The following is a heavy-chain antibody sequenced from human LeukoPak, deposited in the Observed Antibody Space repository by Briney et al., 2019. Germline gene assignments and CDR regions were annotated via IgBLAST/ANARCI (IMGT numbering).Heavy chain of an antibody. Sequence: SVKVSCKASGYTFTSYDINWVRQATGQGLEWMGWMNTNSGNTGYAQTGQVRVTMTMNTAISTAYMDLSRLRSGDTAVYYCARGFNSGWFDFDSWGQGTLVTVSS. D-gene: IGHD6-19*01. CDR1: GYTFTSYD. CDR2: MNTNSGNT. CDR3: ARGFNSGWFDFDS. V-gene: IGHV1-8*01. J-gene: IGHJ4*02.